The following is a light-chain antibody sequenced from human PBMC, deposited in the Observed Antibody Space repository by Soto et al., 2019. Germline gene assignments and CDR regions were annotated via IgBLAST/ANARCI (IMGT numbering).Light chain of an antibody. V-gene: IGKV1-39*01. CDR2: AAS. Sequence: DIQMTQSPSSLSASVGDRVTITCRASQSITSFLNWYQQQPGKAPKPLIYAASSLQSGVPSRFSGSGSGTDFTLTISSLQPEDFATYYCQQSYSTPYTFGQGTKVDIK. J-gene: IGKJ2*01. CDR3: QQSYSTPYT. CDR1: QSITSF.